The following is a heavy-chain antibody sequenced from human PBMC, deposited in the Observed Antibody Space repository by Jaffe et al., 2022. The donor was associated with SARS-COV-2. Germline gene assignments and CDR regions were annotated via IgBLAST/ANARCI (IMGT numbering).Heavy chain of an antibody. J-gene: IGHJ4*02. D-gene: IGHD3-22*01. V-gene: IGHV3-23*01. CDR1: GFTFSSYA. Sequence: EVQLLESGGGLVQPGGSLRLSCAASGFTFSSYAMSWVRQAPGKGLEWVSAISGSGGSTYYADSVKGRFTISRDNSKNTLYLQMNSLRAEDTAVYYCADSYDSSGYQYYFDYWGQGTLVTVSS. CDR2: ISGSGGST. CDR3: ADSYDSSGYQYYFDY.